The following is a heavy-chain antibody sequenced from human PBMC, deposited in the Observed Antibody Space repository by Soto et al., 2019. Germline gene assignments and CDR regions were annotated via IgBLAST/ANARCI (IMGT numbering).Heavy chain of an antibody. CDR3: ARALTTVTLFDP. Sequence: SETLSLTCTVSGGSISSGGYYWSWIRQHPGKGLEWIGYIYYSGSTYYNPSLKSRVTISVDTSKNQFSLKLSSVTAADTAVYYCARALTTVTLFDPWGQGTLVTVSS. J-gene: IGHJ5*02. CDR1: GGSISSGGYY. V-gene: IGHV4-31*03. D-gene: IGHD4-17*01. CDR2: IYYSGST.